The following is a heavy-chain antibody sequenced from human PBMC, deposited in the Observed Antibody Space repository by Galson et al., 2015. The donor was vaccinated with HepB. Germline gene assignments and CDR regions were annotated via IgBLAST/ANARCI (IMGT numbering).Heavy chain of an antibody. CDR1: EFTFGDYA. D-gene: IGHD4/OR15-4a*01. V-gene: IGHV3-49*03. J-gene: IGHJ6*02. CDR2: IRTKAYGGTT. CDR3: ARKIASPDYDYYGLDV. Sequence: SLRLSCATFEFTFGDYAMSWFRQAPGKGLEWIGFIRTKAYGGTTECAASVKGKFIISRDDSESIAYLQMNSLTSDDTAVYYCARKIASPDYDYYGLDVWGQGTTVTVS.